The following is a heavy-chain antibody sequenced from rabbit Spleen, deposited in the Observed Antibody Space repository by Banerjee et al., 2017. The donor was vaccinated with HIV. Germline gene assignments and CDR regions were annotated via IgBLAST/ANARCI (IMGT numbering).Heavy chain of an antibody. Sequence: QQQLEESGGGLVKPEGSLTLTCKASGFDLSSYWMCWVRQAPGKGLELIACIHPGRSGSTYYASWAKGRFTISRENTQNTVDLKMTSLTVADTATYFCARDAGSDAYIDGVFNLWGPGTLVTVS. CDR3: ARDAGSDAYIDGVFNL. D-gene: IGHD4-2*01. V-gene: IGHV1S45*01. J-gene: IGHJ4*01. CDR1: GFDLSSYW. CDR2: IHPGRSGST.